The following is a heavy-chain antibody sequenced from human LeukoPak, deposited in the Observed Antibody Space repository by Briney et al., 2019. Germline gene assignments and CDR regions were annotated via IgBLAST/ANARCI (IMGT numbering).Heavy chain of an antibody. CDR1: GYTFTGHY. D-gene: IGHD2-21*01. CDR2: INPNSGGT. Sequence: ASVKVSCKASGYTFTGHYMHWVRQAPGQGLEWMGWINPNSGGTNYAQKFQGRVTMTRDTSISTAYMELSRLRPDDTAVYYCARLPLWGDAFDIWGQGTMVTVSS. V-gene: IGHV1-2*02. CDR3: ARLPLWGDAFDI. J-gene: IGHJ3*02.